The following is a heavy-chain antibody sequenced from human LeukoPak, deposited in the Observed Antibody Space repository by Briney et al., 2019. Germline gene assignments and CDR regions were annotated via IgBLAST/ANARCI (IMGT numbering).Heavy chain of an antibody. Sequence: GGSLRLSCAASGFTFSSYWMSWVRQAPGKGLEWVANIKQDGSEKYYVDSVKGRFTISRDNAKNSLYLQMNSLRAEDTAVYYCARVGGSNSYYYYGMDVWGQGTTVTVSS. CDR2: IKQDGSEK. CDR3: ARVGGSNSYYYYGMDV. J-gene: IGHJ6*02. V-gene: IGHV3-7*01. D-gene: IGHD1-26*01. CDR1: GFTFSSYW.